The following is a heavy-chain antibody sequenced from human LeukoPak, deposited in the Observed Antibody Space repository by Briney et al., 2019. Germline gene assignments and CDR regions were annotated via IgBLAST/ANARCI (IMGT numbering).Heavy chain of an antibody. V-gene: IGHV3-30*02. CDR1: GFTFSSYG. CDR3: AKTASSSGQ. J-gene: IGHJ4*02. CDR2: VYYHGNTK. Sequence: GGSLRLSCAASGFTFSSYGMHWVRQAPGKGLEWVAFVYYHGNTKYYTDSVKGRFTISRDNSKKIVFLQMNSLRADDTAVYYCAKTASSSGQWGQGTLVTVSS. D-gene: IGHD6-6*01.